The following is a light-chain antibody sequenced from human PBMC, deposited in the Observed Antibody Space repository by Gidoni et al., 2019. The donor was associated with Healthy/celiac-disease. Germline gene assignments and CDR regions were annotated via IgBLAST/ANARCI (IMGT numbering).Light chain of an antibody. J-gene: IGLJ2*01. V-gene: IGLV3-1*01. CDR1: KLGDKY. CDR3: QAWDSSTGV. CDR2: QDS. Sequence: SYELTQPPSVSASPGQTASITCSGDKLGDKYACWYQQKPGQSPVLVIYQDSKRPSVIPERFSGSNSGNTATLTISGTQAMDEADYYCQAWDSSTGVFGGGTKLTVL.